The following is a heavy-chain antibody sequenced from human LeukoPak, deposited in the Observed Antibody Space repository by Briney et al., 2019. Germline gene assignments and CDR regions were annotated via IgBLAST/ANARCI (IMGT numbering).Heavy chain of an antibody. Sequence: SETLSLTCTVSGGSISSYYWSWIRQPAGKGLEWIGRIYTSGSTNHNPSLKRRVTMSVDTSKNQFSLKLSSGTAADTAVYYCARDYKWELRYFDYWGHGTLVTVSP. D-gene: IGHD1-26*01. CDR3: ARDYKWELRYFDY. J-gene: IGHJ4*01. CDR1: GGSISSYY. CDR2: IYTSGST. V-gene: IGHV4-4*07.